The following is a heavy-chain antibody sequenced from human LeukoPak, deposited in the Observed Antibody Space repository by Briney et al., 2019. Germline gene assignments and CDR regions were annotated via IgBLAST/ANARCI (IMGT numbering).Heavy chain of an antibody. D-gene: IGHD3-10*01. Sequence: GGSLRLSCAASGFTFSSYAMHWVRQAPGKGLEWVAVISYDGSNKYYADSVKGRFTISRDNSKNTLYLQMNSLRAEDTAVYYCAKARSAMVRGVKYYWGQGALVTVSS. CDR2: ISYDGSNK. CDR3: AKARSAMVRGVKYY. J-gene: IGHJ4*02. CDR1: GFTFSSYA. V-gene: IGHV3-30*04.